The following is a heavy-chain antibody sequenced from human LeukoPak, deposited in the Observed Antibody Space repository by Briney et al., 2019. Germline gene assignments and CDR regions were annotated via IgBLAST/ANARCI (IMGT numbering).Heavy chain of an antibody. D-gene: IGHD2-2*01. CDR1: RGTFSSNA. CDR2: IIPILDMA. J-gene: IGHJ4*02. Sequence: ASVKVSCKASRGTFSSNAISRVRQAPGQGLEWVGRIIPILDMANYAQKFQGRVTITADKSTSTAYMELSSLRSEDTAVYYCARSFACTSSSCPDLSFDNWGQGTLVTVSS. CDR3: ARSFACTSSSCPDLSFDN. V-gene: IGHV1-69*04.